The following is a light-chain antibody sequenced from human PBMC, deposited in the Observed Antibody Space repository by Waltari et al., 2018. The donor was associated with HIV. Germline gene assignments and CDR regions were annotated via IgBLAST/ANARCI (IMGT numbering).Light chain of an antibody. V-gene: IGLV3-1*01. CDR3: QTWDSFIVV. CDR1: KLGNKN. J-gene: IGLJ2*01. CDR2: QDR. Sequence: SYELTQPPSVSVSPGQTASITCSGDKLGNKNVCWYQQKSGQSPVLVIYQDRRRPSGIPRRFSGSNSWNTATLTISGTQAVDEADYYCQTWDSFIVVFAGGTRLTVL.